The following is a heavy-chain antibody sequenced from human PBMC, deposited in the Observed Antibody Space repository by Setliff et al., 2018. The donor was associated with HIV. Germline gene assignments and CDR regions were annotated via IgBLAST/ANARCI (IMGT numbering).Heavy chain of an antibody. CDR3: AIMGRRGWFIDY. CDR1: GGSISSSSYY. CDR2: IYYSGRT. D-gene: IGHD6-19*01. V-gene: IGHV4-39*01. J-gene: IGHJ4*02. Sequence: SETLSLTCTVSGGSISSSSYYWGWIRQPPGKGLEWIGSIYYSGRTYYNPSLKSRVTTSVEKSKNQFSLKLSSVTAADTAVYYCAIMGRRGWFIDYWGQGTLVTVSS.